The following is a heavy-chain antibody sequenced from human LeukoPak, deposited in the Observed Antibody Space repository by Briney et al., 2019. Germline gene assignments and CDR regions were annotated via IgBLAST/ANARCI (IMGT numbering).Heavy chain of an antibody. CDR2: ISSSGSTI. Sequence: GGSLRLSCAASGFTFSDYYMSWIRQAPGKGLEWVSYISSSGSTIYYADSVKGRFTISRDNAKNSLYLQMNSLRAEDTAVYYCARCNGSPGGEWLLYQLGVPPKIDYWGQGTLSPSPQ. CDR3: ARCNGSPGGEWLLYQLGVPPKIDY. CDR1: GFTFSDYY. D-gene: IGHD3-3*01. J-gene: IGHJ4*02. V-gene: IGHV3-11*01.